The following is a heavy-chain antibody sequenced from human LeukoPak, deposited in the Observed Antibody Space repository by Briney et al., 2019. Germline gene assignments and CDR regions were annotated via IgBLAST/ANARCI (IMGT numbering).Heavy chain of an antibody. CDR1: GFTVNSNY. D-gene: IGHD6-6*01. J-gene: IGHJ6*02. Sequence: GVSLRLSCAASGFTVNSNYMSWVRQAPGKGLEWVSLIYTGGSTHYADSVKGRFTISRDNSKNTLYLQMNSLRPEDTAVYYCARGFGKVAANVFGGYTMDVWGQGTTVTVSS. V-gene: IGHV3-66*02. CDR2: IYTGGST. CDR3: ARGFGKVAANVFGGYTMDV.